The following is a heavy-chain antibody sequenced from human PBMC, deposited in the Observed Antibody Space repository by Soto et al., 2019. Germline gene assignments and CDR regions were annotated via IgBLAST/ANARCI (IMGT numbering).Heavy chain of an antibody. CDR3: ARVPGYNWTYYGMDV. J-gene: IGHJ6*02. Sequence: SVKVSFKASRCIFMSYAISWVRQAPGQGLEWMGGIIPIFGTANYAQNFRGRVTITADESTSTAYMELSSLRSEDTAVYYCARVPGYNWTYYGMDVWGQGTTVTVSS. CDR1: RCIFMSYA. CDR2: IIPIFGTA. D-gene: IGHD1-20*01. V-gene: IGHV1-69*13.